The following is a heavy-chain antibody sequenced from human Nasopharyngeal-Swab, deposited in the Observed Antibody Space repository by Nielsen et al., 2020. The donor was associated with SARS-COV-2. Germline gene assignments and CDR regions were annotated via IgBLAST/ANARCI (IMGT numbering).Heavy chain of an antibody. Sequence: GESLKISRAASGFTFSSYWMSWVRQAPGKGLEWVANIKQDGSETYYVDSVKGRFTISRDNAKNSLYLQMNSLRAEDTAVYYCARDLGHSGYDLYDYWGQGTLVTVSS. CDR2: IKQDGSET. J-gene: IGHJ4*02. CDR1: GFTFSSYW. D-gene: IGHD5-12*01. CDR3: ARDLGHSGYDLYDY. V-gene: IGHV3-7*03.